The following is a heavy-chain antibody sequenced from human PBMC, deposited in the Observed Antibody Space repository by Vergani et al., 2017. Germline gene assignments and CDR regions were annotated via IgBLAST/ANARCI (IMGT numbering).Heavy chain of an antibody. CDR1: GGSISSGGYY. D-gene: IGHD4-23*01. CDR3: ASGSNSDPDAFDI. Sequence: QVQLQESGPGLVKPSQTLSLTCTVSGGSISSGGYYWSWIRQPPGKGLEWIGEINHSGSTNYNPSLKSRVTISVDTSKNQFSLKLSSVTAADTAVYYCASGSNSDPDAFDIWGQGTMVTVSS. CDR2: INHSGST. J-gene: IGHJ3*02. V-gene: IGHV4-61*08.